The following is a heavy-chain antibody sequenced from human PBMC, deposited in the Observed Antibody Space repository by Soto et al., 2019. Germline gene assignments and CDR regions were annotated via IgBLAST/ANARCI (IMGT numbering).Heavy chain of an antibody. CDR2: IRTISSAI. J-gene: IGHJ4*02. CDR3: ARETPSFDS. Sequence: GGSLRLSCAASGFTFSYYPMNWVRQAPGKGLEWVSSIRTISSAIYFADSVRGRFTISRDNARNSLYLQMTSLRDEDTAVYYCARETPSFDSWGQGTLVTVSS. D-gene: IGHD2-15*01. CDR1: GFTFSYYP. V-gene: IGHV3-48*02.